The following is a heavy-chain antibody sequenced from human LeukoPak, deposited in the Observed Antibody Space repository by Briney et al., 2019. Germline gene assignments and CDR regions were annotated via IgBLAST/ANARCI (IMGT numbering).Heavy chain of an antibody. J-gene: IGHJ6*02. CDR1: GFTFSSYA. Sequence: GGSLRLSCAASGFTFSSYAMHWVRQAPGKGLEWVAVISYDGSNKYYADSVKGRFTISRDNSKNTLYLQMNSLRAEDTAVYYCARVIGGSLSYYYYGMDVWGQGTTVTVSS. CDR2: ISYDGSNK. V-gene: IGHV3-30*04. CDR3: ARVIGGSLSYYYYGMDV. D-gene: IGHD1-26*01.